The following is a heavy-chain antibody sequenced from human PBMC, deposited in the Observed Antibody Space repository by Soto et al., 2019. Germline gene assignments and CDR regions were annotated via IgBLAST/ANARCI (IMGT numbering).Heavy chain of an antibody. V-gene: IGHV1-69*06. J-gene: IGHJ6*02. CDR3: ARGIAASYYYYGMDV. CDR1: GATFSSYA. Sequence: ASVKVSCKASGATFSSYAISWVRQAPGQGLEWMGGIIPIFGTANYAQKFQGRVTITADKSTSTAYMELSSLRSEDTAVYYCARGIAASYYYYGMDVWGQGTTVTVSS. CDR2: IIPIFGTA. D-gene: IGHD6-25*01.